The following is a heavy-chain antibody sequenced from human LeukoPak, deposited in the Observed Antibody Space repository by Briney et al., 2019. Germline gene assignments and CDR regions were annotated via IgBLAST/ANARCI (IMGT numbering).Heavy chain of an antibody. V-gene: IGHV3-21*01. Sequence: PGGSLRLSCAASGFTFSSYAMSWVRQAPGKGLEWVSSISSSSSYIYYADSVKGRFTISRDNAKNSLYLQMNSLRAEDTAVYYCARGNVGRNDYWGQGTLVTVSS. D-gene: IGHD1-26*01. CDR2: ISSSSSYI. CDR1: GFTFSSYA. J-gene: IGHJ4*02. CDR3: ARGNVGRNDY.